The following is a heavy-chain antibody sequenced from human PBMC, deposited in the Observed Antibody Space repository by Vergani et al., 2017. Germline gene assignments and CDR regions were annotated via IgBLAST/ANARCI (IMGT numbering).Heavy chain of an antibody. D-gene: IGHD3-22*01. CDR3: ARQAYLYYYDSSGYYYVGWFDP. CDR1: GYNFPYW. CDR2: IHPGDSDT. J-gene: IGHJ5*02. Sequence: VQLVQSGAVVKKSGESLKISCQGSGYNFPYWIAWVRQMSGKGLEWMGVIHPGDSDTRYSPSFQGQVTISADKSISTAYLQWSSLKASDTAMYYCARQAYLYYYDSSGYYYVGWFDPWGQGTLVTVSS. V-gene: IGHV5-51*01.